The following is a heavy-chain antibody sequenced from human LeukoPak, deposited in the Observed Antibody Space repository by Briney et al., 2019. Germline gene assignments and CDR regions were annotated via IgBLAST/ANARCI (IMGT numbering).Heavy chain of an antibody. CDR2: ISYDGSNI. CDR1: GFTFSSYW. V-gene: IGHV3-30-3*01. D-gene: IGHD6-19*01. J-gene: IGHJ5*02. CDR3: ATPSSGWYP. Sequence: GGSLRLSCAASGFTFSSYWMSWVRQAPGKGLEWVAVISYDGSNIYYADSVKGRFTISRDNSKNTLYLQMNSLRAEDTAVYYCATPSSGWYPWGQGTLVTVSS.